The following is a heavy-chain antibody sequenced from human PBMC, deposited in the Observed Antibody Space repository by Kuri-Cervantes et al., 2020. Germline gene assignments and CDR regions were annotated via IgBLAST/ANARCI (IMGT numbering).Heavy chain of an antibody. J-gene: IGHJ6*02. CDR3: ARDMVRVVVAPIHYYYYYGMDV. CDR1: GFTFSSYA. D-gene: IGHD2-15*01. Sequence: GGSLRLSCAASGFTFSSYAMHWVRQAPGKGLEWVAVISYDGSNKYYADSAKGRFTISRDNSKNTLYLQMNSLRAEDTAVYYCARDMVRVVVAPIHYYYYYGMDVWGQGTTVTVSS. V-gene: IGHV3-30-3*01. CDR2: ISYDGSNK.